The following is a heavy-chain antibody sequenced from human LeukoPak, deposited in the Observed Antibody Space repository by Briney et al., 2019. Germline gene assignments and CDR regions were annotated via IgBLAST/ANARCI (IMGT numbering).Heavy chain of an antibody. CDR3: ASPGGKYSSGWYPFY. J-gene: IGHJ4*02. Sequence: ASVKVSCKASGYTFTGYYMHWVRQAPGQGLEWMGWINPNSGGTNYAQKFQGRVTMTRDTSISTAYMELSRLRSDDTAVYYCASPGGKYSSGWYPFYWGQGTLVTVSS. D-gene: IGHD6-19*01. CDR1: GYTFTGYY. V-gene: IGHV1-2*02. CDR2: INPNSGGT.